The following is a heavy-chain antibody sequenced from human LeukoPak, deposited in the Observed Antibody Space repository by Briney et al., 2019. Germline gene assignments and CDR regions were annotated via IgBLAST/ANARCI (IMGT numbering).Heavy chain of an antibody. J-gene: IGHJ4*02. Sequence: GGSLRLSCAASAFTFSSYGMHWVRQAPGKGLEWLSYISGSGFTIYYADSVKGRFTISRDSASLYLQMDTLTAEDTGVYYCATGFDEVVSGTGVYFGHWGQGTQVTVSS. CDR2: ISGSGFTI. D-gene: IGHD6-19*01. V-gene: IGHV3-48*04. CDR1: AFTFSSYG. CDR3: ATGFDEVVSGTGVYFGH.